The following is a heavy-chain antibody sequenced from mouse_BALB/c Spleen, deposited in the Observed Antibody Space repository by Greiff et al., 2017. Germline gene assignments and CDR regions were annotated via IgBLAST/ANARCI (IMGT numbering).Heavy chain of an antibody. CDR1: GFNIKDTY. Sequence: EVKVVESGAELVKPGASVKLSCTASGFNIKDTYMHWVKQRPEQGLEWIGRIDPANGNTKYDPKFQGKATITADTSSNTAYLQLSSLTSEDTAVYYCARGLWDYAMDYWGQGTSVTVSS. V-gene: IGHV14-3*02. CDR3: ARGLWDYAMDY. D-gene: IGHD1-1*02. J-gene: IGHJ4*01. CDR2: IDPANGNT.